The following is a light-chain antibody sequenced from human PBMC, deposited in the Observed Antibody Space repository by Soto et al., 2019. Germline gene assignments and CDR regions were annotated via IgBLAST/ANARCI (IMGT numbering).Light chain of an antibody. CDR3: QQDRSYPLT. J-gene: IGKJ4*01. V-gene: IGKV1-12*01. CDR1: QAISSW. CDR2: SAS. Sequence: DIQMTQSPSSVSASVGDRVTITCRASQAISSWLAWYQQKPGRAPKLLIHSASSLQNGAPSRFTGSGSGTEFTLTITSLQHDDTAIYYCQQDRSYPLTFGGGTKVEIK.